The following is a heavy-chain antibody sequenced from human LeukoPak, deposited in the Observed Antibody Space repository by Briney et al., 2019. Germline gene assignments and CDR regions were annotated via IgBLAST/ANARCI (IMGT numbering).Heavy chain of an antibody. CDR3: ALIEYSSSDDAFDI. CDR2: ISSSSSYI. J-gene: IGHJ3*02. Sequence: GGSLRLSCAASGFTFSSYSMNWVRQAPGKGLEWVSPISSSSSYIYYADSVKGRFTISRDNAKNSLYLQMNSLRAEDTAVYYCALIEYSSSDDAFDIWGQGTMVTVSS. CDR1: GFTFSSYS. D-gene: IGHD6-6*01. V-gene: IGHV3-21*01.